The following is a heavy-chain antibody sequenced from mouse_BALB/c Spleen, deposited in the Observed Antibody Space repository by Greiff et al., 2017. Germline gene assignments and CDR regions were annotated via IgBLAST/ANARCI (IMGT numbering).Heavy chain of an antibody. V-gene: IGHV7-3*02. CDR1: GFTFTDYY. D-gene: IGHD2-4*01. Sequence: EVKVVESGGGLVQPGGSLRLSCATSGFTFTDYYMSWVRQPPGKALEWLGFIRNKANGYTTEYSASVKGRFTISRDNSQSILYLQMNTLRAEDSATYYCARDRGDYDDEGYFDYWGQGTTLTVSS. CDR3: ARDRGDYDDEGYFDY. J-gene: IGHJ2*01. CDR2: IRNKANGYTT.